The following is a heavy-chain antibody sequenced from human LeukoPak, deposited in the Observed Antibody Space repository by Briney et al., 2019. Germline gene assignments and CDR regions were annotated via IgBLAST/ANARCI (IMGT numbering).Heavy chain of an antibody. CDR1: GYTFTNYA. J-gene: IGHJ4*01. CDR2: INAGNGNT. V-gene: IGHV1-3*01. CDR3: ARVISDCANFNCFKGYFDY. D-gene: IGHD5/OR15-5a*01. Sequence: ASVKVSCKASGYTFTNYAIHWVRQAPGQSLEWLGWINAGNGNTKYSQKFQARVTLTRDTSANTAYMELSSLRSEDTTIYFCARVISDCANFNCFKGYFDYWGQGTPVTVSS.